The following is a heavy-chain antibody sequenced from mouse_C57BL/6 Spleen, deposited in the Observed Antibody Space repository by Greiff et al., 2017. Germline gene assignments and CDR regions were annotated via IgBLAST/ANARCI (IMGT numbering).Heavy chain of an antibody. Sequence: DVQLQESGPGLVKPSQSLSLTCSVTGYSITSGYYWNWIRQFPGNKLEWMGYISYDGSNNYNPSLKNRIFLTRDTSKNQFFLKLNAVTTEDTATYYCARDTTTYFDVWGTGTTVTVSS. V-gene: IGHV3-6*01. J-gene: IGHJ1*03. D-gene: IGHD1-1*01. CDR2: ISYDGSN. CDR1: GYSITSGYY. CDR3: ARDTTTYFDV.